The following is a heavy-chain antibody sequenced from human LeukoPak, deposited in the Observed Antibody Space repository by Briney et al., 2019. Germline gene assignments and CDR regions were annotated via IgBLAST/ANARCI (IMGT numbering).Heavy chain of an antibody. Sequence: PGGTLSLSRSASGFTFRSYAMHWVRQPPGRGLEYVSAISCNGGHTYYADSVKDRFTIHRHNSKTTHNLQMSSLRAEDTAVYYGVKDNSPREVVVVVAALYYWGQGALVSVAS. CDR2: ISCNGGHT. CDR3: VKDNSPREVVVVVAALYY. D-gene: IGHD2-15*01. CDR1: GFTFRSYA. J-gene: IGHJ4*02. V-gene: IGHV3-64D*06.